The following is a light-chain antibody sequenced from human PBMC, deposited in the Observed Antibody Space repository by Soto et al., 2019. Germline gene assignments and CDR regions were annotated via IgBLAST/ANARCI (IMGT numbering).Light chain of an antibody. V-gene: IGKV1-5*01. CDR1: QSISSW. CDR3: QQYDSYPYT. CDR2: DGS. J-gene: IGKJ2*01. Sequence: DIQMTQSPSTLSASVGDRVTITCRASQSISSWLAWYQQKAGKAPKLLIYDGSSLESGVPSRFSGRGSGTERTLTISSLQTDDFATYYCQQYDSYPYTFGQGTKLEIK.